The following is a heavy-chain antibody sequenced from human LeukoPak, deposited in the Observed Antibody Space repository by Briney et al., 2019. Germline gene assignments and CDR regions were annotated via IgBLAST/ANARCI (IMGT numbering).Heavy chain of an antibody. CDR2: IWYDGSNK. CDR1: GFTFSSYG. J-gene: IGHJ6*03. D-gene: IGHD3-9*01. CDR3: AKDEYDILTGYYYYMDV. Sequence: GGSLRLSCAASGFTFSSYGMHWVRQAPGKGLEWVAVIWYDGSNKYYADSVKGLFTISRDNSKNTLYLQMNSLRAEDTAVYYCAKDEYDILTGYYYYMDVWGKGTTVTASS. V-gene: IGHV3-33*06.